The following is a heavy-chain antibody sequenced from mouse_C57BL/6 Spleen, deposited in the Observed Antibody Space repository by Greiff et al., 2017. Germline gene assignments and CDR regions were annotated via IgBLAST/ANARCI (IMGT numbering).Heavy chain of an antibody. CDR1: GYTFTSYW. J-gene: IGHJ2*01. CDR2: IYPSDSET. V-gene: IGHV1-61*01. D-gene: IGHD2-4*01. Sequence: QVQLQQPGAELVRPGSSVKLSCKASGYTFTSYWMDWVKQRPGQGLEWIGNIYPSDSETHYNQKFKDKATLTVDKSSSTAYMQLSSLTSEDSAVYYCARRLYYDYGAFDDWGQGTTLTVSS. CDR3: ARRLYYDYGAFDD.